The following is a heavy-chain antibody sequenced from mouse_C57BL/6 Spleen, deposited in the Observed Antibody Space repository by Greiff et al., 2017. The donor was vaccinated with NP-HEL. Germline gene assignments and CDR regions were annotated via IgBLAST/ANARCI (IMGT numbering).Heavy chain of an antibody. CDR1: GFTFSSYA. CDR2: ISSGGDYI. CDR3: TRGDDSYWYFDV. V-gene: IGHV5-9-1*02. J-gene: IGHJ1*03. Sequence: EVQLVESGEGLVKPGGSLKLSCAASGFTFSSYAMSWVRQTPEKRLEWVAYISSGGDYIYYADTVKGRFTISRDNARNTLYLQMSSLKSEDTAMYYCTRGDDSYWYFDVWGTGTTVTVSS. D-gene: IGHD3-3*01.